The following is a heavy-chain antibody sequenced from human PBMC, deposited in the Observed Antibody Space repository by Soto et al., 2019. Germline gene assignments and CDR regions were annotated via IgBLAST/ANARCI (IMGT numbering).Heavy chain of an antibody. V-gene: IGHV4-59*08. CDR3: ARHNYGMDV. CDR2: MYNSGSA. Sequence: PSETLSLTCTVSGGSLSSYYWSWIRQPPGKGLEWVGYMYNSGSANYNPSLKSRVTISVDMSQNQFSLKLNSMTAADTAVYYCARHNYGMDVWGQGTTVTVSS. J-gene: IGHJ6*02. CDR1: GGSLSSYY.